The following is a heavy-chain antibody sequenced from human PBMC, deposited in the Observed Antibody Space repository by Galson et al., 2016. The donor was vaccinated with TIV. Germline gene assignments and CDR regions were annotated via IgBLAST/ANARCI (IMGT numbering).Heavy chain of an antibody. CDR2: ISAYTGNT. CDR3: ARNLEQGVVVSPSAITNWFDP. Sequence: SVKVSCKASGYTFSNFGISWVRQAPGQGPGWMGWISAYTGNTYYIEKFQGRVTMTTDTSASTAHMELRNLRSDDTAVYYCARNLEQGVVVSPSAITNWFDPWGQGTLVTVSS. J-gene: IGHJ5*02. V-gene: IGHV1-18*01. D-gene: IGHD2-15*01. CDR1: GYTFSNFG.